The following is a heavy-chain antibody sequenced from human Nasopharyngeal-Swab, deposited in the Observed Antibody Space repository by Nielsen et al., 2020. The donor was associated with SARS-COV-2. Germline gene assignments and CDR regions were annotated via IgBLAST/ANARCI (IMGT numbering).Heavy chain of an antibody. CDR2: IIPIFGTA. J-gene: IGHJ4*02. CDR1: GGTFSSYA. Sequence: SVKVSCKASGGTFSSYAISWVRQAPGQGLEWMGGIIPIFGTANYAQKFQGRVTITADESTSTAYMELSSLRSDDTAVYYCARGYCSSTSCYYFDYWGQGTLVTVSS. CDR3: ARGYCSSTSCYYFDY. D-gene: IGHD2-2*01. V-gene: IGHV1-69*13.